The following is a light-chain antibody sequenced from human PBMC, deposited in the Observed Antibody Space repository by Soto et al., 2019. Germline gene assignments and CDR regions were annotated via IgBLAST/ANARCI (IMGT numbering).Light chain of an antibody. V-gene: IGKV1-5*01. CDR3: QPYNSYS. Sequence: DLERTHCPSTLPASVGDRVTITCWASQSISNWLAWYQQKPGTAPKVLIYHASNLQSGVPSRFSGSGSGTEFTLTITSLPPDHFATYYYQPYNSYSVGQGTKVEIK. CDR1: QSISNW. CDR2: HAS. J-gene: IGKJ1*01.